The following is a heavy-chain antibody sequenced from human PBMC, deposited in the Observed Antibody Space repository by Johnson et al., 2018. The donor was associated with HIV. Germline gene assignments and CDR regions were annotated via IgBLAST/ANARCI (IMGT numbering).Heavy chain of an antibody. D-gene: IGHD3-9*01. Sequence: QEQLVESGGDLVKPGGSLRLSCAASGFIFSDYYMTWIRQAPGKGLESISYISSSGRTIYYADSVKGRFTMSRDNAKKSLYLQMNSLRAEDTAVYYCAREEGIDILTRGDAFDIWGQGTMVTVSS. CDR3: AREEGIDILTRGDAFDI. J-gene: IGHJ3*02. CDR1: GFIFSDYY. CDR2: ISSSGRTI. V-gene: IGHV3-11*04.